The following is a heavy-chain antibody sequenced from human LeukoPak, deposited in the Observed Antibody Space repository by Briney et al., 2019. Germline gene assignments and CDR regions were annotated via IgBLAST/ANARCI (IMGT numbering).Heavy chain of an antibody. D-gene: IGHD1-26*01. CDR1: GYTFTSHI. CDR2: IYPTNGDT. V-gene: IGHV1-46*01. J-gene: IGHJ5*02. CDR3: ARDLAWYSPTSNNWVDP. Sequence: ASVKVSCKASGYTFTSHIMHWVRQAPGQGLEWMGIIYPTNGDTNYAQKFRGRVTMTRDTSTTTFYMELSSLRSDDTAVYYCARDLAWYSPTSNNWVDPWGQGTRVTVSS.